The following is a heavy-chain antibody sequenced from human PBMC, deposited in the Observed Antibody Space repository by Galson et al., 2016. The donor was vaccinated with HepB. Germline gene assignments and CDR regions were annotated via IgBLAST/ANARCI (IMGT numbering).Heavy chain of an antibody. CDR2: IIPKFGTA. V-gene: IGHV1-69*13. Sequence: SVKVSCKASGGNFNIFGINWVRQAPGQGLEWMGGIIPKFGTAQYPQKFQGRVTITADEATTTAYMELSGLRSDDTAMYFCAADLGMTGRAGVDSWGQGTPVTVSS. CDR1: GGNFNIFG. CDR3: AADLGMTGRAGVDS. D-gene: IGHD3-10*01. J-gene: IGHJ5*01.